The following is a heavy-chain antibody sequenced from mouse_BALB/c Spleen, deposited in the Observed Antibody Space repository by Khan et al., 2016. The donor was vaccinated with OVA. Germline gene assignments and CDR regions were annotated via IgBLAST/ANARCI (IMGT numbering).Heavy chain of an antibody. V-gene: IGHV1-77*01. CDR1: GYTFTDFG. J-gene: IGHJ2*01. CDR2: IFPGSDTS. D-gene: IGHD1-1*01. Sequence: QVQLQQPGPELVRPGASVKMSCRASGYTFTDFGLNWVKQRTGQGLEWLGQIFPGSDTSYYNEKFKGKATLTADKSSNKASMQLSSLTSEDSAVYFCARSGYGSLFYWGQGTTLTVSS. CDR3: ARSGYGSLFY.